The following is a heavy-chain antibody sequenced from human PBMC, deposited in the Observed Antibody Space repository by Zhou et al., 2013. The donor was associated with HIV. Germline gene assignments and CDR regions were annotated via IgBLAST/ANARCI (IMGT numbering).Heavy chain of an antibody. Sequence: QVQLVQSGAEVKKPGSSVKVSCKASGGTFSSYAISWVRQAPGQGLEWMGGIIPIFGTANYAQKFQGRVTITTDESTSTAYMELSSLRSEDTAVYYCARNDLYCSGGSCYSDYYYYYMDVWGKGTTVTVSS. V-gene: IGHV1-69*05. CDR3: ARNDLYCSGGSCYSDYYYYYMDV. CDR1: GGTFSSYA. J-gene: IGHJ6*03. D-gene: IGHD2-15*01. CDR2: IIPIFGTA.